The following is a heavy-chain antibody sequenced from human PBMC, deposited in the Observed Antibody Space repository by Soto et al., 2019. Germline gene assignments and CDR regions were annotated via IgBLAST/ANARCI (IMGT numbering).Heavy chain of an antibody. Sequence: QITLKESGPTLVKPTQTLTLTCSFSGFSLSISEVGVSWIRQPPGKALEWLALIYWDDNNHYSPSLKGRATITKDTSKNQVVLTMTNMDPVDTATYYFAHMRSGGHIGGWHNYYIEYCGQGTLVTVSS. D-gene: IGHD6-19*01. J-gene: IGHJ4*02. CDR2: IYWDDNN. V-gene: IGHV2-5*02. CDR3: AHMRSGGHIGGWHNYYIEY. CDR1: GFSLSISEVG.